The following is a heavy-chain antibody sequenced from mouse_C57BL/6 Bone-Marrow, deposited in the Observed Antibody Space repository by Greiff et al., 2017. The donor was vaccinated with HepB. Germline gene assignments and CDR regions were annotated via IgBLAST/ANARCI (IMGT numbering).Heavy chain of an antibody. D-gene: IGHD1-1*01. J-gene: IGHJ4*01. V-gene: IGHV1-15*01. CDR1: GYTFTDYE. Sequence: VQVVESGAELVRPGASVTLSCKASGYTFTDYEMHWVKQTPVHGLEWIGAIDPETGGTAYNQKFKGKAILTADKSSSTAYMELRSLTSEDSAIYYCARESSWAMDYWGQGTSVTVSS. CDR2: IDPETGGT. CDR3: ARESSWAMDY.